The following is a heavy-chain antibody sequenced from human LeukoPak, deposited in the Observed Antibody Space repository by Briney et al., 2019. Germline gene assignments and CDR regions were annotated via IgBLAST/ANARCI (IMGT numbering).Heavy chain of an antibody. D-gene: IGHD2-2*01. CDR3: ARDGDIVVVPAAPTPYYYYGMDV. CDR1: GYTFTSYA. Sequence: ASVNVSFTASGYTFTSYAMNWVRQAPGQGLEWMGWINTNTGNPTYAQGFTGRFVFSLDTSVSTAYLQISSLKAEDTAVYYCARDGDIVVVPAAPTPYYYYGMDVWGQGTTVTVSS. CDR2: INTNTGNP. V-gene: IGHV7-4-1*02. J-gene: IGHJ6*02.